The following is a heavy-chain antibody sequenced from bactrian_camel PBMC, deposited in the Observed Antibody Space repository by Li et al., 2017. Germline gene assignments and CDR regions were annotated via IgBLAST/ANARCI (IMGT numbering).Heavy chain of an antibody. J-gene: IGHJ4*01. Sequence: VQLVESGGGSVQAGGSLRLSCVASGYTCNNYCMGWFRQAPGKQREGVAAIYTSNGRTSYADSVKGRFTISRDRATKTLYLQMNSLKPEDTATYYCAAECRTTCTIARYYNYWGQGTQVTVS. CDR1: GYTCNNYC. CDR3: AAECRTTCTIARYYNY. V-gene: IGHV3S1*01. CDR2: IYTSNGRT. D-gene: IGHD3*01.